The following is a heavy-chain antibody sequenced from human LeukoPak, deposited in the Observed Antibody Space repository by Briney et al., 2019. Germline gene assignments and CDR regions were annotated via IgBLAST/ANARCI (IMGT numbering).Heavy chain of an antibody. CDR2: ISYDGSNK. V-gene: IGHV3-30*04. CDR3: SKDGGSGTYGTFDY. J-gene: IGHJ4*02. Sequence: GRSLRLSCAASGFTFSSYAMHWVRQAPGKGLDWVSVISYDGSNKYYAGTVKGRFTISRDNSKNTLYLQMNSLRAEDMALYYCSKDGGSGTYGTFDYWGQGTLVIVSS. CDR1: GFTFSSYA. D-gene: IGHD3-10*01.